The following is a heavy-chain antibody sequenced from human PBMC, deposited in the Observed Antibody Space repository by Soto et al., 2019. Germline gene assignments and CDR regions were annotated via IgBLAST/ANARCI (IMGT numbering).Heavy chain of an antibody. Sequence: QVQLVQSGAEVKKPGASVKVSCKASGYIFTNHYIHWVRQAPGQGLEWMGIINPSGGSTNYLQKFPGRVPITRDTSTSTVYMELSSLRSEDTAVYFWARADYYDSSGFYYDYWGQGTLVTVSS. V-gene: IGHV1-46*01. CDR2: INPSGGST. CDR3: ARADYYDSSGFYYDY. D-gene: IGHD3-22*01. J-gene: IGHJ4*02. CDR1: GYIFTNHY.